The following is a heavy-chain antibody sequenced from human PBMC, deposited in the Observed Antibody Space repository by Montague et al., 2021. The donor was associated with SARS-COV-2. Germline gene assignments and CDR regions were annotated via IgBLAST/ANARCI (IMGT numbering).Heavy chain of an antibody. CDR1: GGSITGYY. CDR2: IYDGGAV. D-gene: IGHD4-23*01. J-gene: IGHJ3*02. Sequence: SETLSLTCTVSGGSITGYYWSWLRRSPGKGLEWIAYIYDGGAVNYNPSLGSRVTISTDTSKNQLSLKVNSVTAADTVVYYCVRGHPYGGPRGAYDIWGQGTVVTVSS. CDR3: VRGHPYGGPRGAYDI. V-gene: IGHV4-59*01.